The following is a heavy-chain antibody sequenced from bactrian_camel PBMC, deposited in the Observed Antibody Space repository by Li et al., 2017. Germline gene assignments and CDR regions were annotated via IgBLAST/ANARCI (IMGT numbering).Heavy chain of an antibody. J-gene: IGHJ4*01. CDR2: ISSVGTT. Sequence: HVQLVESGGGSVPAGESLTLSCAASGFTFDDYAMAWYRQTPGNECELVSIISSVGTTYYADFVKGRFTISEDSAKNTVYLQMNSLKPEDTAVYYCASERGSCYGADWGQGTQVTVS. V-gene: IGHV3S63*01. D-gene: IGHD3*01. CDR1: GFTFDDYA. CDR3: ASERGSCYGAD.